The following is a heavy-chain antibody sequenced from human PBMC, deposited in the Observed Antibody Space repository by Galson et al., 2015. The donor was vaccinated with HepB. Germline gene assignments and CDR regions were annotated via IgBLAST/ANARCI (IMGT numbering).Heavy chain of an antibody. V-gene: IGHV3-48*02. Sequence: SLRLSCAASGFTFSSYTMNWVRQAPGKGLESVSYISSTGTTMYYADSAKGRFTISRDNAQNSLYLQMNSLRDEDTAVYYCARVYFGSGSSSAYWYFDLWGRGALVTFSS. CDR2: ISSTGTTM. D-gene: IGHD3-10*01. CDR1: GFTFSSYT. CDR3: ARVYFGSGSSSAYWYFDL. J-gene: IGHJ2*01.